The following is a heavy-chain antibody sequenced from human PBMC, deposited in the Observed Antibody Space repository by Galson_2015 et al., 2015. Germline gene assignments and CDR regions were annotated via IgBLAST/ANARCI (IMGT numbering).Heavy chain of an antibody. V-gene: IGHV5-51*01. J-gene: IGHJ4*02. CDR1: GYSFTNYW. CDR2: IYSADSDI. CDR3: ARPVYSGMHSYSRGVDY. D-gene: IGHD1-26*01. Sequence: SGAEVKKPGESLKISCKGSGYSFTNYWIGWVRQMPGKGLEWMGIIYSADSDIRYSPSFQGQVTISADESITTAYLQWSSLKASDAAIYYCARPVYSGMHSYSRGVDYWGQGTLVTASS.